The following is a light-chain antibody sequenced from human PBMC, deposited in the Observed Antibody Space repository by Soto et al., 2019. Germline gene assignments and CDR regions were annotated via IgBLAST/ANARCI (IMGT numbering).Light chain of an antibody. CDR1: SSNIGNNY. V-gene: IGLV1-51*01. J-gene: IGLJ1*01. CDR2: DNN. Sequence: QSVLTQPPSVSADPGQKVTISCSGSSSNIGNNYVSWYQQLPGTAPKLLIYDNNKRPSGIPDRFSGSKSGTSATLGITGLQTGDEADYYCGTWDSSLSAYVFGTGTKLTVL. CDR3: GTWDSSLSAYV.